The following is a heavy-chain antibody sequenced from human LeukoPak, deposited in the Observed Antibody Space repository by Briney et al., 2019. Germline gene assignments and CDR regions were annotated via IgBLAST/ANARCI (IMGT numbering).Heavy chain of an antibody. CDR2: IKQDGSEK. D-gene: IGHD6-19*01. CDR1: GFPFSSFL. J-gene: IGHJ4*02. Sequence: GSLRLSCAASGFPFSSFLMSWVRQAPGKGLEWVANIKQDGSEKYYVDSVKGRFTISRDNAKNSLYLQMNSLRAEDTAVYYCAADQWLDNSYWGQGTLVTVSS. CDR3: AADQWLDNSY. V-gene: IGHV3-7*01.